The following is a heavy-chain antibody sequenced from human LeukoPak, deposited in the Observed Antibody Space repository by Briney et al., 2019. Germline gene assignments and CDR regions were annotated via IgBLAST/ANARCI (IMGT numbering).Heavy chain of an antibody. Sequence: PGGSLRLSCAASGFTFSSYSMNWVRQAPGKGLEWVSSISSSSYIYYADSVKGRFTISRDNAKNSLYLQMNSLRAEDTAVYYCARDGDYAKPDYWGQGTLVTVSS. CDR2: ISSSSYI. J-gene: IGHJ4*02. CDR1: GFTFSSYS. CDR3: ARDGDYAKPDY. V-gene: IGHV3-21*01. D-gene: IGHD4-17*01.